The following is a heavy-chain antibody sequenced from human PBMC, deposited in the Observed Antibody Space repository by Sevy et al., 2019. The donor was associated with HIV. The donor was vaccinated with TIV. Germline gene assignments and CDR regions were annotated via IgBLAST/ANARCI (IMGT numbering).Heavy chain of an antibody. D-gene: IGHD1-26*01. Sequence: GGSLRLSCAASGFTFSSYAMSWVRQAPGKGLEWVSAISGSGGSTYYADSVKGRFTISRDNSKNTLYLQMNSLRAEDTAVYYYAKDVVGATTFWDYWGQGTLVTVSS. CDR2: ISGSGGST. CDR3: AKDVVGATTFWDY. CDR1: GFTFSSYA. J-gene: IGHJ4*02. V-gene: IGHV3-23*01.